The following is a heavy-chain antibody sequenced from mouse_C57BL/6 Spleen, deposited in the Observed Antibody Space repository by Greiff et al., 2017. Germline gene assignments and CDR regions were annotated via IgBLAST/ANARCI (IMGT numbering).Heavy chain of an antibody. J-gene: IGHJ2*01. CDR2: IYPRSGNT. CDR1: GYTFTSYG. D-gene: IGHD2-5*01. CDR3: ARWNSNYDYFDD. Sequence: QVQLKESGAELARPGASVKLSCKASGYTFTSYGISWVKQRTGQGLEWIGEIYPRSGNTYYNEKFKGKATLTADKSSSTAYMELRSLTSEDSAVYFCARWNSNYDYFDDWGQGTTLTVSS. V-gene: IGHV1-81*01.